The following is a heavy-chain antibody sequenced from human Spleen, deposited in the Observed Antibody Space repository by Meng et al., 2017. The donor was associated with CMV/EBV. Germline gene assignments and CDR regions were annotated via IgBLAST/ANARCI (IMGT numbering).Heavy chain of an antibody. V-gene: IGHV5-51*01. J-gene: IGHJ4*02. Sequence: ETLSLTCKGSGYSFTSYWIGWVRQMPGKGLEWMGIIYPGDSDTRYSPSFQGQVTISADKSISTAYLQWSSLKASDTAMYYCARAGYDFWSGYYGDYWGQGTLVTVSS. D-gene: IGHD3-3*01. CDR1: GYSFTSYW. CDR3: ARAGYDFWSGYYGDY. CDR2: IYPGDSDT.